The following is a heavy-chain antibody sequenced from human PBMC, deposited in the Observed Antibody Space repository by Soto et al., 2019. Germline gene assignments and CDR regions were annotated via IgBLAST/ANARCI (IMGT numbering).Heavy chain of an antibody. CDR1: GFTFDQYT. CDR3: AKEMITFGDFNYYYMDV. Sequence: EVQLVESGGGLVQPGRSLRLACAASGFTFDQYTMHWVRQAPGKGPEWVSSITWHSGTIGYADFVKGRFTISRDNAKNSLYLQMNSLRGEDTALYYCAKEMITFGDFNYYYMDVWGNGTTVTVSS. CDR2: ITWHSGTI. V-gene: IGHV3-9*01. D-gene: IGHD3-16*01. J-gene: IGHJ6*03.